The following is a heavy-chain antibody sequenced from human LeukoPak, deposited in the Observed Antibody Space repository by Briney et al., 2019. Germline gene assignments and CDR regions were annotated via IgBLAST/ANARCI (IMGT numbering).Heavy chain of an antibody. Sequence: PGGSLRLSCAASGFSFSTYAMHWVRQAPGKGLEWVALISYDGSNKYYADSVKGRFTISRDNSKNTLYLQMNSLRAEDTAVYYCARDIDDGQDNYFGHWGQGTLVTVSS. J-gene: IGHJ4*02. V-gene: IGHV3-30-3*01. CDR2: ISYDGSNK. D-gene: IGHD5-24*01. CDR3: ARDIDDGQDNYFGH. CDR1: GFSFSTYA.